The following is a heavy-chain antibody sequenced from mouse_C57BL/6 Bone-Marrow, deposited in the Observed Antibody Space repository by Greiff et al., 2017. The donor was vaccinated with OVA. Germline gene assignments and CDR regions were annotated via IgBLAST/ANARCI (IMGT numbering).Heavy chain of an antibody. CDR1: GYSFTDYN. D-gene: IGHD2-4*01. CDR2: INPNYGTT. J-gene: IGHJ3*01. Sequence: VQLKESGPELVKPGASVKISCKASGYSFTDYNMNWVKQSNGKSLEWIGVINPNYGTTSYNQKFKGKATLTVDQSSSTAYMQLNSLTSEDSAVYYGARGVYYDYGGGFAYWGQGTLVTVSA. CDR3: ARGVYYDYGGGFAY. V-gene: IGHV1-39*01.